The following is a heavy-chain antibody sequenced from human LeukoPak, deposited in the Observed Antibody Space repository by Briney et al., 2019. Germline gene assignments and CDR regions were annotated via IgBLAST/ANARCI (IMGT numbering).Heavy chain of an antibody. D-gene: IGHD2/OR15-2a*01. CDR1: GFTFSSYG. CDR2: ISGTGGST. CDR3: AKAIELHDAFDL. Sequence: GGSLRLSCATSGFTFSSYGMSWVRQAPGKGLEWVSLISGTGGSTYYADSVKGRFTISRDNSRNMLYLQMNTLRGEDTAVYFCAKAIELHDAFDLWGQGTMVTVSS. V-gene: IGHV3-23*01. J-gene: IGHJ3*01.